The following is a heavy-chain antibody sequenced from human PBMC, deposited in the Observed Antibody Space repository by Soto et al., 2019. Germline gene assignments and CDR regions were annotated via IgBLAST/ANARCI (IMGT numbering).Heavy chain of an antibody. CDR3: ARGAGYNWFDP. CDR2: ISSSSSTI. D-gene: IGHD2-15*01. V-gene: IGHV3-48*01. J-gene: IGHJ5*02. Sequence: PGGSLRLSCAASGFTFSSYSMNWVRQAPGKGLEWVSYISSSSSTIYYADSVKGRFTISRDNAKNSLYLQMNSLRAEDTAVYYCARGAGYNWFDPWGQGTPVTVSS. CDR1: GFTFSSYS.